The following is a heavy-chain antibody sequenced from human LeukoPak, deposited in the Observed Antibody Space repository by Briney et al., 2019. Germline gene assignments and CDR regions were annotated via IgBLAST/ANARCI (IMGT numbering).Heavy chain of an antibody. V-gene: IGHV3-21*06. J-gene: IGHJ4*02. D-gene: IGHD6-13*01. CDR3: ARVSTAVSLAIDY. CDR1: GFTFSDYN. Sequence: KPGGSLRLSCAASGFTFSDYNMNWVRQAPGKGLEWVSVISSSSKYIYYADSVKGRFTISRDNAKNSLYLQMSSLRAEDTAVYYYARVSTAVSLAIDYWGQGTLVTVST. CDR2: ISSSSKYI.